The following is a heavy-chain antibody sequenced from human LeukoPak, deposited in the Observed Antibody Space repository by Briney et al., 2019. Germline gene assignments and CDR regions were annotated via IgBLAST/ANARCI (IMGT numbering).Heavy chain of an antibody. CDR2: IFTSGWT. Sequence: SETLSLTCTVSGGSISSYYWSWVRQSPGKGLEWIGYIFTSGWTDYNPSLKSRVTMSVDTSKNQLSMELRFLTAADTAVYYCARHKEMATSFDYWGQGTLVTVSS. D-gene: IGHD5-24*01. V-gene: IGHV4-4*09. CDR3: ARHKEMATSFDY. J-gene: IGHJ4*02. CDR1: GGSISSYY.